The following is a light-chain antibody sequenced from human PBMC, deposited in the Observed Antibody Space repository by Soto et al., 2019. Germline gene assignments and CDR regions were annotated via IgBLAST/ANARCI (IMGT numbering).Light chain of an antibody. CDR3: QQSHGIPYT. J-gene: IGKJ2*01. CDR1: QTIDTY. CDR2: AAS. V-gene: IGKV1-39*01. Sequence: DIQMTQSPSSLSAPLGDRVTITCRAGQTIDTYLNWYKQEPGKAPKLLIFAASNLHSGVPSRFSGSGSGTEFTLTITSLQSEDFATYFCQQSHGIPYTFGQGTKLEIK.